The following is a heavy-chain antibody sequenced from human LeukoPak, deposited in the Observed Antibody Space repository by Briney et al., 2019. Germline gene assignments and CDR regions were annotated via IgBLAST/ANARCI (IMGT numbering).Heavy chain of an antibody. CDR3: ARDAAAAEYYYYMDV. V-gene: IGHV4-4*07. CDR1: GGSISSYY. Sequence: SETLSLTCTVSGGSISSYYWSWIRQPAGKGLEWIGRIYTSGSTNYNPSLKSRVTISVDTSKNQSSLKLSSVTAADTAVYYCARDAAAAEYYYYMDVWGKGTTVTVSS. D-gene: IGHD6-13*01. CDR2: IYTSGST. J-gene: IGHJ6*03.